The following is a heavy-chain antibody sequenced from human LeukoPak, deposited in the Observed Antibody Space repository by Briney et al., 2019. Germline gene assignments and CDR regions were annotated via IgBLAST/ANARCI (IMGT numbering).Heavy chain of an antibody. CDR1: GFIVSTNY. CDR2: IYSVGGT. J-gene: IGHJ4*02. Sequence: PGGSLRLSCAASGFIVSTNYMIWVRQAPGKGLEWVSVIYSVGGTYYADSVRDRFTISRDNSKNMLYLQMNSLRAEDTAVYYCARDTPAGDFEYWGQGTLVTVSS. CDR3: ARDTPAGDFEY. V-gene: IGHV3-53*01. D-gene: IGHD6-19*01.